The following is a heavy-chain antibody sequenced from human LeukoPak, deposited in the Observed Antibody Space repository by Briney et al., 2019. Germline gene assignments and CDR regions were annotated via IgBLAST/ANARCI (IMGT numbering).Heavy chain of an antibody. CDR2: IYHSGRS. D-gene: IGHD2-8*02. CDR1: GDSISNGVKY. V-gene: IGHV4-31*03. J-gene: IGHJ4*02. CDR3: ARDQVECTGGTCQSRVGFDF. Sequence: SETLSLTCTVSGDSISNGVKYWSWIRQHPGRGLEWIGYIYHSGRSYYNPSLKSRITMSVDTSKNQFSLNLSSVTAAYTAVYYCARDQVECTGGTCQSRVGFDFWGQGTLVTVSS.